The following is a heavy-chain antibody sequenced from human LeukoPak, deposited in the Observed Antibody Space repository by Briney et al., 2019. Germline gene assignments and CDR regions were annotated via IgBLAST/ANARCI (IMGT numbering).Heavy chain of an antibody. J-gene: IGHJ4*02. Sequence: GGSLRLSCAASGFTFGHYWMTWGRQGPGKGRGWVANINTDGSGIFYADSVRARFTISRESVKSSLSLQMKSLKVEDTAIYYCATTDDSPAGPFWGQGTLVAVSS. CDR3: ATTDDSPAGPF. V-gene: IGHV3-7*01. D-gene: IGHD2-2*01. CDR2: INTDGSGI. CDR1: GFTFGHYW.